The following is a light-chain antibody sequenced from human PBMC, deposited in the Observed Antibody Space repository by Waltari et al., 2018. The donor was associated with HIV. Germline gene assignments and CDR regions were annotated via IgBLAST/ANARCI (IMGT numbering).Light chain of an antibody. CDR1: STDVGGYKY. V-gene: IGLV2-8*01. CDR2: EVN. J-gene: IGLJ1*01. Sequence: QSALTQPPSASGSPGPSVTIPCTGTSTDVGGYKYVSWYQHHPGKAPKLIIYEVNKRPSGVPDRFSGSKSGNTASLTVSGPQTEDEADYYCSSYTGTNNYVFGTGTKVTVL. CDR3: SSYTGTNNYV.